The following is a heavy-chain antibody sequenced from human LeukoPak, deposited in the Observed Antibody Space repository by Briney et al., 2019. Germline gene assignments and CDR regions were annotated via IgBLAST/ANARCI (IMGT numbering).Heavy chain of an antibody. V-gene: IGHV3-23*01. CDR2: ISGSGGST. J-gene: IGHJ4*02. CDR3: AKTMYYSPRYSFDY. CDR1: GFTFSSYA. D-gene: IGHD3-10*01. Sequence: PGGSLRLSCAASGFTFSSYAMSWVRQAPGKGLEWVSAISGSGGSTYYADSVKGRFTISRDNSKNTLYLQLNSLRAEDTAIYYCAKTMYYSPRYSFDYWGQGTLVTVSS.